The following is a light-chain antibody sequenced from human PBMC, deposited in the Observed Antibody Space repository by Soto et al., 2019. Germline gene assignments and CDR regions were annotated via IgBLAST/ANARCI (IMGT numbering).Light chain of an antibody. CDR2: DAS. CDR3: QQRST. CDR1: QSVSSY. J-gene: IGKJ4*01. Sequence: EIVLTQSPATLYLSPGERATLSCRASQSVSSYLAWYQQKPGQAPRLLIYDASNRATGIPARFSGSGSGTDFTLTISSLEPEDFALYYCQQRSTFGGGTKVEIK. V-gene: IGKV3-11*01.